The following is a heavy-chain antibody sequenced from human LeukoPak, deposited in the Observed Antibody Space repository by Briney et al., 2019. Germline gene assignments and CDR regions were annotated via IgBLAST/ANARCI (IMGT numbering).Heavy chain of an antibody. CDR2: VNPASGGT. Sequence: ASVKVSCKASGYTFIAYYMHWVRQAPGQGLEWMGWVNPASGGTNYAQKFQGRVTMTRDTSIATAYMELNELTSDDTAVYYCAGQKDPRPIDYWGQGTLVTVSS. CDR1: GYTFIAYY. V-gene: IGHV1-2*02. J-gene: IGHJ4*02. CDR3: AGQKDPRPIDY.